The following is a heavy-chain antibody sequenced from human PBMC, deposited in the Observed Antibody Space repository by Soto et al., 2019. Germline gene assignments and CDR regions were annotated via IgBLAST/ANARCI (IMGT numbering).Heavy chain of an antibody. CDR2: IIPIFGTT. J-gene: IGHJ5*02. V-gene: IGHV1-69*06. CDR3: ARDRTDSGYYTNWLDP. CDR1: GGTFGSDA. Sequence: SVKVSCKASGGTFGSDAITCVRRAPGQGLEWVGRIIPIFGTTNYAQNLQGRVTISADKSTLTSYMELHSLTSDDTALYYCARDRTDSGYYTNWLDPWGQGTQVTVSS. D-gene: IGHD3-22*01.